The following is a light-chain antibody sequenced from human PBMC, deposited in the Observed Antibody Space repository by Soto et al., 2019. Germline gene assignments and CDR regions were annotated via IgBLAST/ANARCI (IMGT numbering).Light chain of an antibody. CDR1: HRVSSY. Sequence: EIVMTQSPATLSVSPGERATLSCRASHRVSSYLAWYQQRPGQAPRLLIYAASTRATGIPARFSGSASGTDFTLTISSLQSEDFAIYYCQQYNNWPLTFGRGTKVDIK. V-gene: IGKV3-15*01. J-gene: IGKJ4*01. CDR2: AAS. CDR3: QQYNNWPLT.